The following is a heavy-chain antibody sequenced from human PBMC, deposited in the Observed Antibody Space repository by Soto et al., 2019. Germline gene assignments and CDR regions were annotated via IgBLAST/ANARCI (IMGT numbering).Heavy chain of an antibody. CDR1: GGSFSSYY. CDR3: ARHCSDDSCLVH. CDR2: IYYSGST. V-gene: IGHV4-59*08. D-gene: IGHD2-15*01. Sequence: SATLSLTCSVSGGSFSSYYFSWIRQPPGKGLEWIGYIYYSGSTNYNPSLRSRVTISLDTSKNQFSLKLRSATAADTAVYYCARHCSDDSCLVHWGQGALVTVSS. J-gene: IGHJ4*02.